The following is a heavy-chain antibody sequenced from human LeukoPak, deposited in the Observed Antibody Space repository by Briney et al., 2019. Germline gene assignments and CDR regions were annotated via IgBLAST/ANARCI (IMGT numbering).Heavy chain of an antibody. V-gene: IGHV4-59*08. J-gene: IGHJ3*02. CDR1: GGPISSYY. D-gene: IGHD3-10*01. Sequence: PSETLSLTCTVSGGPISSYYWSWIRQPPGKGLEWIGYIYYSGSTNYNPSLKSRVTISVDTSKNQFSLKLSSVTAADTAVYYCARPSSWGSGSYYKGAFDIWGQGTMVTVSS. CDR2: IYYSGST. CDR3: ARPSSWGSGSYYKGAFDI.